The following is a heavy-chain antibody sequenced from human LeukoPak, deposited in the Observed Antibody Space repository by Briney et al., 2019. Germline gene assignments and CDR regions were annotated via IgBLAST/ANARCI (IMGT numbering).Heavy chain of an antibody. V-gene: IGHV3-30-3*01. J-gene: IGHJ4*02. CDR3: ARDTFGSIDY. CDR1: GFTFSSYA. Sequence: GGSLRLSCAASGFTFSSYAMHWVRQALGKGLEWVAVTSHDESSKYYADSVKGRFTISRDNSKNTLYLQMNSLRPEDTAVYYCARDTFGSIDYWGQGILVTVSS. D-gene: IGHD2/OR15-2a*01. CDR2: TSHDESSK.